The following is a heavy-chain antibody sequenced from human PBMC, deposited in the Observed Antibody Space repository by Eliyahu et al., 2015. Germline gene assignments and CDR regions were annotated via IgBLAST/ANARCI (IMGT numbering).Heavy chain of an antibody. D-gene: IGHD5-12*01. CDR3: ARGGYSHGFDI. V-gene: IGHV3-74*01. Sequence: EELLVESGGGLVQPGGSLRLXXAASGFNFVTYWXHWVRQAPGQGLVWVSRINNDGSERIYADSVRGRFTISRDNAKNTLYLQLNSLGAEDTAVYYCARGGYSHGFDIWGQGTMVTVSS. CDR1: GFNFVTYW. CDR2: INNDGSER. J-gene: IGHJ3*02.